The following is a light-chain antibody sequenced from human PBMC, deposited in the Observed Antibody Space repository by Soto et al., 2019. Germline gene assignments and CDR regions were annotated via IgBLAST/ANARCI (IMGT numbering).Light chain of an antibody. J-gene: IGLJ2*01. CDR1: SSNIGAGYD. CDR3: PSYAGSLSGPV. V-gene: IGLV1-40*01. CDR2: GNS. Sequence: QSVLTQPPSVSGAPGQRVTISCTGSSSNIGAGYDVHWYQQLPGTAPKLLIHGNSSRPSGVPDRFSGSKSGTSASLAIAGLPAEDEADYYCPSYAGSLSGPVVGGGTTLPVL.